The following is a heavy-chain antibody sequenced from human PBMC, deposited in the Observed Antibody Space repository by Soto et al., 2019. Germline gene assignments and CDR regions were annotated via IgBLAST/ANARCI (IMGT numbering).Heavy chain of an antibody. D-gene: IGHD6-19*01. V-gene: IGHV4-59*01. CDR2: IYYSGST. Sequence: SETLSLTCTVSGGSISSYYWSWIRQPPGKGLEWIGYIYYSGSTNYNPSLKSRVTISVDTSKNQFSLKLSSVTAADTAVYYCARDLSSGWYAGWGQGTLVTVSS. J-gene: IGHJ4*02. CDR3: ARDLSSGWYAG. CDR1: GGSISSYY.